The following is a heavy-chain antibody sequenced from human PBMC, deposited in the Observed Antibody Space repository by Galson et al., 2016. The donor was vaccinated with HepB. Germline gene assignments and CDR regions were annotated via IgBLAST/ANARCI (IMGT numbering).Heavy chain of an antibody. CDR1: GYTFNNYW. Sequence: QSGAEVKKPGESLRISCSTSGYTFNNYWIAWVRQMPGKGLEWMGIIYPDDSEARYSRSFQGQSIFPFDKSISTAFLQWTSLKASDTAIYYCAREGVVQLPGRGTSTYFYFGMDVWGQGTTVTVSS. D-gene: IGHD1-1*01. CDR2: IYPDDSEA. V-gene: IGHV5-51*01. CDR3: AREGVVQLPGRGTSTYFYFGMDV. J-gene: IGHJ6*02.